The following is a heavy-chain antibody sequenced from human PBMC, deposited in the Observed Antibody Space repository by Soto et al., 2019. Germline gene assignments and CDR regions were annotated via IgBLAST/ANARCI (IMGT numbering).Heavy chain of an antibody. Sequence: PGESLKISCKGSGYSFTSYWISWVRQMPGKGLEWMGRIDPSDSYTNYSPSFQGHVTISADKSISTAYLQWSSLKVSDTAMYYCARQAVEQLPRYYYYYGMDVWGQGTTVTVSS. V-gene: IGHV5-10-1*01. J-gene: IGHJ6*02. CDR3: ARQAVEQLPRYYYYYGMDV. CDR2: IDPSDSYT. CDR1: GYSFTSYW. D-gene: IGHD6-6*01.